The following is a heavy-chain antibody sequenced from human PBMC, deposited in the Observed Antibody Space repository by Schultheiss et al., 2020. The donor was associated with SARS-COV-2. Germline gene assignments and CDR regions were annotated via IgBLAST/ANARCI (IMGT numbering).Heavy chain of an antibody. V-gene: IGHV4-61*02. CDR1: GGSISSGSYY. J-gene: IGHJ4*02. D-gene: IGHD4-23*01. CDR2: IYTSGST. CDR3: ARGPRIDYGGNSEFDY. Sequence: SETLSLTCTVSGGSISSGSYYWSWIRQPAGQGLEWIGRIYTSGSTNYNPSLKSRVTISVDTSKNQFSLKLSSVTAADTAVYYCARGPRIDYGGNSEFDYWGQGTLVTVSS.